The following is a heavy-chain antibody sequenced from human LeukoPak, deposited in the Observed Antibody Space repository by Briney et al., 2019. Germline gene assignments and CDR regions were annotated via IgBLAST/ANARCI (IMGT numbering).Heavy chain of an antibody. V-gene: IGHV3-9*01. CDR2: ISGNSGSI. CDR1: GFTFDDYA. CDR3: AKATGDWYFDL. D-gene: IGHD7-27*01. Sequence: GRSLRLSCAASGFTFDDYARHWVRQAPGKGLEWVLGISGNSGSIGYADSVKGRFTISRDNAKNSLYLQMNSLRPDDTAFYYCAKATGDWYFDLWGRGTLVTVSS. J-gene: IGHJ2*01.